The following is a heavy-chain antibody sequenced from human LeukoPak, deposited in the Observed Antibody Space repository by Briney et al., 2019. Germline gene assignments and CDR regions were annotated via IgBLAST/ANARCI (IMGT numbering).Heavy chain of an antibody. V-gene: IGHV3-23*01. Sequence: GTLRLSCAASGFTFSSYGMSWVRQAPGKGLEWVSSISGSGGSTYYADSVKGRFTISRDNSKNTLYLQMNSLRAEDTAVYYCAKVKWELTSWGQGTLVTVSS. CDR3: AKVKWELTS. CDR1: GFTFSSYG. CDR2: ISGSGGST. J-gene: IGHJ5*02. D-gene: IGHD1-26*01.